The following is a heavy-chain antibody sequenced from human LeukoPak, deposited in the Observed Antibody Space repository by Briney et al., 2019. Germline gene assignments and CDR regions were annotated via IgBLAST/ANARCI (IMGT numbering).Heavy chain of an antibody. CDR1: GFTFSTYR. D-gene: IGHD3-22*01. CDR2: IKQGESER. V-gene: IGHV3-7*04. CDR3: ARGDSSAFDI. Sequence: SGGSLRLSCAASGFTFSTYRVNWVRQAPGKGLEWAASIKQGESERYYVDSVNGRFTISRDNAKNSLYLQMNSLRAEDTAVYYCARGDSSAFDIWGQGTMVTVSS. J-gene: IGHJ3*02.